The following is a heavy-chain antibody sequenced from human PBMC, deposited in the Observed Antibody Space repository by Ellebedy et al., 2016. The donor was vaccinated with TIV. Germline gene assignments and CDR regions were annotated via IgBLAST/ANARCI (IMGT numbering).Heavy chain of an antibody. D-gene: IGHD3-3*01. CDR1: GGSISSSSYY. V-gene: IGHV4-39*01. CDR2: IYYSGST. CDR3: ARGRRYDFWSGYYRPTTYYYYMDV. Sequence: SETLSLTXTVSGGSISSSSYYWGWIRQPPGKGLEWIGSIYYSGSTYYNPSLKSRVTISIDTSKNQFSLKLSSVTAADTAVYYCARGRRYDFWSGYYRPTTYYYYMDVWGKGTTVTVSS. J-gene: IGHJ6*03.